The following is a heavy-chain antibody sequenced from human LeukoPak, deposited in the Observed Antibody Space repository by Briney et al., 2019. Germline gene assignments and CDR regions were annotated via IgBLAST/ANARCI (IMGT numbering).Heavy chain of an antibody. V-gene: IGHV3-23*01. CDR2: ISGSGGST. J-gene: IGHJ4*02. D-gene: IGHD5-18*01. Sequence: GGSLKLSCAASGFTFSSCATSWVRQAPGKGLEWASAISGSGGSTYYADSVKGRFTISRDNSKNTLYLQMNSLRAEDTAVYYCARDKYSYGPFFDYWGQGTLVTVSS. CDR3: ARDKYSYGPFFDY. CDR1: GFTFSSCA.